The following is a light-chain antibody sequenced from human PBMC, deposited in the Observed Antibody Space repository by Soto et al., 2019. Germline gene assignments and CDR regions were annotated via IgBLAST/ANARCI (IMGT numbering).Light chain of an antibody. CDR1: HSVSSSY. CDR2: GAF. Sequence: IVLTQSPGTLSLSPGERATLSCRASHSVSSSYLAWYQQKPGQAPRLLIYGAFSRATGIPDRFSGSGSGTDFSLIISSLEPEDITVYYCQQYGSSPPYTFGQGTKLEIK. V-gene: IGKV3-20*01. J-gene: IGKJ2*01. CDR3: QQYGSSPPYT.